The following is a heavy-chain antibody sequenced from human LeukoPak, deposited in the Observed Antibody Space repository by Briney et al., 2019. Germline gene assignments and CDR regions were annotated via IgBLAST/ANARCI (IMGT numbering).Heavy chain of an antibody. V-gene: IGHV4-59*01. CDR2: IYYSGST. J-gene: IGHJ4*02. Sequence: SETLSLTCTVSRGFSGSYYWTWIRQPPGKGLEWIGYIYYSGSTKYNSSLTGRVSISLDMSKDQFSLILTSVTAADTAMYYCARLGARQMLEYWGQGTLVTVSS. D-gene: IGHD4-17*01. CDR1: RGFSGSYY. CDR3: ARLGARQMLEY.